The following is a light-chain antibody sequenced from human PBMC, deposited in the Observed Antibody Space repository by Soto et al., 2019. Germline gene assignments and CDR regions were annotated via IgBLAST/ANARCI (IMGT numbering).Light chain of an antibody. V-gene: IGKV3-20*01. J-gene: IGKJ3*01. CDR1: QSVSSSY. CDR3: QQYGSSLFT. CDR2: GAS. Sequence: EIVLTQSTGILSLSPGDRATLSCRASQSVSSSYLAWYQQKPGQAPRLLIYGASSRATGIPDRFSGSGSGTDFTLTISRLEPEDFAVYYCQQYGSSLFTFGPGTKVDIK.